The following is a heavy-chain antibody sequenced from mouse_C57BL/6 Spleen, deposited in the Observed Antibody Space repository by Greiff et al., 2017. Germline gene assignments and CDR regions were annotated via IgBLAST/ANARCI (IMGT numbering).Heavy chain of an antibody. CDR2: IYPGDGDT. CDR3: ARTELENFDY. V-gene: IGHV1-82*01. Sequence: VQLQQSGPELVKPGASVKISCKASGYAFSSSWMNWVKQRPGKGLEWIGRIYPGDGDTNYNGKFKGKATLTADKSSSTAYMQLSSLTSEDSAVYFCARTELENFDYWGQGTTLTVSS. CDR1: GYAFSSSW. J-gene: IGHJ2*01.